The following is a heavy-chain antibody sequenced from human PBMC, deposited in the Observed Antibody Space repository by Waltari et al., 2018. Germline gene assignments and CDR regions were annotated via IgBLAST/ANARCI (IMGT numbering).Heavy chain of an antibody. Sequence: VQLVESGGGLVQPGGSLRLSCAASGFTFSSYAMIWIRQPPGKGLEWIGSIYHSGSTYYNPSLKSRVTISVDTSKNQFSLKLSSVTAADTAVYYCARRAAIAATGPTYYMDVWGKGTTVTVSS. CDR1: GFTFSSYA. CDR3: ARRAAIAATGPTYYMDV. D-gene: IGHD6-13*01. V-gene: IGHV4-38-2*01. J-gene: IGHJ6*03. CDR2: IYHSGST.